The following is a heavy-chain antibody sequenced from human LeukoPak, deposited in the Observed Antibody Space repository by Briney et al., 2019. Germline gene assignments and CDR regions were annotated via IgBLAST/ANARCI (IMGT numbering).Heavy chain of an antibody. CDR1: GYTFTGYY. CDR3: ARAPGYSYGALVDY. J-gene: IGHJ4*02. D-gene: IGHD5-18*01. CDR2: INPNSGGT. Sequence: ASVKVSCKASGYTFTGYYMHWVRQAPGQGLEWMGWINPNSGGTNYAQKFQGRVTITRNTSISTAYMELSSLRSEDTAVYYCARAPGYSYGALVDYWGQGTLVTVSS. V-gene: IGHV1-2*02.